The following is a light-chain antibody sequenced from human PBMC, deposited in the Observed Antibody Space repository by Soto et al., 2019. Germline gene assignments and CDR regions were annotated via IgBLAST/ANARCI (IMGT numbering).Light chain of an antibody. CDR3: QQYNSYPYT. V-gene: IGKV1-5*03. Sequence: DIQMTQSPSTLSASVGDRVTITCRASQSISSWLAWYQQKPGKAPKLLMYKASSLESGVPSRFSGSGSGTEFTLTISSLQPADFATYYCQQYNSYPYTFGQGTKLEIK. J-gene: IGKJ2*01. CDR2: KAS. CDR1: QSISSW.